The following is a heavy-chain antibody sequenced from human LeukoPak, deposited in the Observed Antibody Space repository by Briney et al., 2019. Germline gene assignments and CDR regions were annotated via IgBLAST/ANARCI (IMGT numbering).Heavy chain of an antibody. D-gene: IGHD3-10*01. CDR2: IYHSGST. Sequence: PSETLSLTCTVSGGSISSYYWSWIRQPPGKGLEWIGYIYHSGSTYYNPSLKSRVTISVDRSKNQFSLKLSSVTAADTAVYYCARDIGGFGESTNWFDPWGQGTLVTVSS. J-gene: IGHJ5*02. CDR3: ARDIGGFGESTNWFDP. V-gene: IGHV4-59*12. CDR1: GGSISSYY.